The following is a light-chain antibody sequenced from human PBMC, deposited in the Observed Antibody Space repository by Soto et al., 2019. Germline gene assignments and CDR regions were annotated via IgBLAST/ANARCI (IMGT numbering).Light chain of an antibody. Sequence: QSVLTQPASVSGSPGHSITISCTGTSSDVGGYNYVSWYQQHPGKAPKLMIYDVSNRPSGVSNRFSGSKSGNTASLTISGLQAEDEADYYCSSYTSSSTFLYVFGTGTKLTVL. J-gene: IGLJ1*01. V-gene: IGLV2-14*01. CDR3: SSYTSSSTFLYV. CDR1: SSDVGGYNY. CDR2: DVS.